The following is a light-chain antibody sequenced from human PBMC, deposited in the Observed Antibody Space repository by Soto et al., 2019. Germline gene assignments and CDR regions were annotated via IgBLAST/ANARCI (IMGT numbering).Light chain of an antibody. CDR2: GAS. CDR1: XSVSSSY. CDR3: QQYGSSPPWT. J-gene: IGKJ1*01. Sequence: EIVSTQSPGTLSXXXXEXXXXXXXXXXSVSSSYLAWYQQKPGQAPRLLIYGASSRATGIPDRFSGSGSGTDFTLTISRLEPEDFAVYYCQQYGSSPPWTFGQGTKV. V-gene: IGKV3-20*01.